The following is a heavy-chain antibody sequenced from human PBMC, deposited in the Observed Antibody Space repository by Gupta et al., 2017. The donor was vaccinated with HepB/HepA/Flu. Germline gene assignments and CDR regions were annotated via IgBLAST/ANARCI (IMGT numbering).Heavy chain of an antibody. D-gene: IGHD1-26*01. J-gene: IGHJ5*02. CDR2: ISSRSTYI. Sequence: EVQLVESGGGLVKPGGSLRLSCAASGFPFSSYSMTWVRQAPGKGLEWVSYISSRSTYIYYADSVKGRFTISRDNAKNSLYLQMNSLRAEDTALYYCARDESAGGSYSGWFDPWGQGILVTVSS. V-gene: IGHV3-21*01. CDR3: ARDESAGGSYSGWFDP. CDR1: GFPFSSYS.